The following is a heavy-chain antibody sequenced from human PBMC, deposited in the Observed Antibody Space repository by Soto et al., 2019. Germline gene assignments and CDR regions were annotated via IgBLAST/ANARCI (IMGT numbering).Heavy chain of an antibody. V-gene: IGHV4-34*01. CDR1: GGSFSGYY. J-gene: IGHJ6*02. CDR3: ARDLYYYDNV. D-gene: IGHD3-22*01. Sequence: QVQLQQWGAGLLKPSETLSLTCAVYGGSFSGYYWSWIRQPPGKGLEWIGEINHSGSTNYNPSLKSRVTISVDTSKYQLSLKLSSVTAAATAVYYCARDLYYYDNVGGQGTTVTVSS. CDR2: INHSGST.